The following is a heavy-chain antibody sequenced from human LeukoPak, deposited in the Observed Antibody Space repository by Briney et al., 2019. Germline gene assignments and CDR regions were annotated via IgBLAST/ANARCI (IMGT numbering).Heavy chain of an antibody. CDR1: GYTFTGYY. J-gene: IGHJ4*02. CDR3: ARDQVEMATTLSPDY. CDR2: INPNSGGT. Sequence: ASVKVSCKASGYTFTGYYMHWVRQAPGQGLEWMGWINPNSGGTNYAQKFQGRVTMTRDTSISTAYMELSRLRSDDTAVYYCARDQVEMATTLSPDYWAREPWSPSPQ. D-gene: IGHD5-24*01. V-gene: IGHV1-2*02.